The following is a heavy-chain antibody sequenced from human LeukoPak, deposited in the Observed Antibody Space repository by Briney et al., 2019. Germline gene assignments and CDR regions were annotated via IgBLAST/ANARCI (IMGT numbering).Heavy chain of an antibody. D-gene: IGHD6-19*01. J-gene: IGHJ4*02. V-gene: IGHV3-23*01. Sequence: GGSLRLSCAASGLTPSRCAMSWVRQAPGKGLEWVSGISGSGDSTYYADSVKGRFTISRDNSKSMLFLQMNSLRAEDTATYYCAERPTNGAVAPSDFWGQGTLVTVSS. CDR3: AERPTNGAVAPSDF. CDR1: GLTPSRCA. CDR2: ISGSGDST.